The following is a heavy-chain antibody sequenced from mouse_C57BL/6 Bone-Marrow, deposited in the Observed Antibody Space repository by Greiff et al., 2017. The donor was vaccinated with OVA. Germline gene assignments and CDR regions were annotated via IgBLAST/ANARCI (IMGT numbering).Heavy chain of an antibody. Sequence: QVQLQQSGAELMKPGASVKLSCKATGYTFTGYWIEWVKQRPGHGLEWIGEILPGSGSTNYNEKFKGKATFTAGTSSNTAYMQLSSLTAEDSANYYCAVYDGYYAMDYWGQGTSVTVSS. CDR2: ILPGSGST. V-gene: IGHV1-9*01. CDR1: GYTFTGYW. D-gene: IGHD2-14*01. J-gene: IGHJ4*01. CDR3: AVYDGYYAMDY.